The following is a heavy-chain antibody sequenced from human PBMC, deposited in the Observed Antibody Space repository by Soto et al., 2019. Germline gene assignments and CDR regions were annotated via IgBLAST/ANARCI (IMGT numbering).Heavy chain of an antibody. CDR3: ARGKVGEDQGYYYGMDV. J-gene: IGHJ6*02. CDR1: GFTFSSYA. V-gene: IGHV3-23*01. CDR2: ISGSGGST. D-gene: IGHD3-10*01. Sequence: GGSLRLSCAASGFTFSSYAMSWVRQAPGKGLEWVSAISGSGGSTYYADSVKGRFTISRDNSKNTLYLQMSSLRSEDTAVYYCARGKVGEDQGYYYGMDVWGQGTTVTVSS.